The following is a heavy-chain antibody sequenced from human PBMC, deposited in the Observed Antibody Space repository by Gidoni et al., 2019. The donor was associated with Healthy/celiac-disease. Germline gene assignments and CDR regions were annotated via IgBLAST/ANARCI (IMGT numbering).Heavy chain of an antibody. CDR1: GCTFSNAW. D-gene: IGHD6-19*01. CDR3: TTEGQWLVNFDY. J-gene: IGHJ4*02. Sequence: EVQLVESGGGLVKPGGSLRLSCAASGCTFSNAWMSWGRQAPGKGLEWVGRIKSKTDGGTTDYAAPVKGRFTISRDDSKNTLYLQMNSLKTEDTAVYYCTTEGQWLVNFDYWGQGTLVTVSS. CDR2: IKSKTDGGTT. V-gene: IGHV3-15*01.